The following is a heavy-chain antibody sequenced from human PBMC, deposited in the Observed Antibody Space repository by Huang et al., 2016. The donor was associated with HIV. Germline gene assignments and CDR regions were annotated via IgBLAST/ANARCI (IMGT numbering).Heavy chain of an antibody. CDR1: GGSIPKHDYW. D-gene: IGHD1-26*01. CDR3: GRQVGSGYWYFDL. Sequence: QLQLQESGPGLVKPSETLSLTCTVSGGSIPKHDYWWAWIRQPPGKGLEWIGTIYYSGSTHYNPFLKSRVTISVDTSESQFSPKLKSVTAADTAVHYCGRQVGSGYWYFDLWGRGTLVTVSS. J-gene: IGHJ2*01. CDR2: IYYSGST. V-gene: IGHV4-39*01.